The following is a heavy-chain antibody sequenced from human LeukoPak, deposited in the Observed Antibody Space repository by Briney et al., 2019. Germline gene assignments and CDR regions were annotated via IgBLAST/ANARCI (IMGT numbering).Heavy chain of an antibody. V-gene: IGHV1-69*05. J-gene: IGHJ6*03. CDR2: IIPIFGTA. CDR3: ARTLRYCSSTSCLYYYMDV. D-gene: IGHD2-2*01. CDR1: GGTFSSYA. Sequence: ASVKVSCKASGGTFSSYAISWVRQAPGQGLEWMGGIIPIFGTANYAQKFQGRVTITTDESTSTAYMELSSLRSEDTAVYYCARTLRYCSSTSCLYYYMDVWGKGTTVTVSS.